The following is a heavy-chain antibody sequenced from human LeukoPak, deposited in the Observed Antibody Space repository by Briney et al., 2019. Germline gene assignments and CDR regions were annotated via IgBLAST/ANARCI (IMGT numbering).Heavy chain of an antibody. CDR3: ASGRGIAAAGKVSGWFDP. Sequence: SETLSLTCAVYGGSFSGYYWSGIRQPPGKGLEWIGEINHSGSTNYNPSLKSRDTISVDTSKNQFSLKLSSVTAADTAVYYCASGRGIAAAGKVSGWFDPWGQGTLVTVSS. CDR2: INHSGST. CDR1: GGSFSGYY. D-gene: IGHD6-13*01. V-gene: IGHV4-34*01. J-gene: IGHJ5*02.